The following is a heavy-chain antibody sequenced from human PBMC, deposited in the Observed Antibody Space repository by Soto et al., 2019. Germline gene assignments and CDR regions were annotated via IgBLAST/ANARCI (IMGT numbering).Heavy chain of an antibody. D-gene: IGHD3-10*01. Sequence: SETLSLTXTVSGGSISSGDYYWSWIRQPPGKGLEWIGYIYYSGSTYYNPSLKSRVTISVDTSKNQFSLKLSSVTAADTAVYYCARGYYYGSGSYRPTVYYYYGMDVWGQGTTVTVSS. V-gene: IGHV4-30-4*01. CDR2: IYYSGST. J-gene: IGHJ6*02. CDR1: GGSISSGDYY. CDR3: ARGYYYGSGSYRPTVYYYYGMDV.